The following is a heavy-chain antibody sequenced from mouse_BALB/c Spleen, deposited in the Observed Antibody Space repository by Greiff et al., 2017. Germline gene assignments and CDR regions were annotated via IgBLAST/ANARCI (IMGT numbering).Heavy chain of an antibody. J-gene: IGHJ4*01. CDR2: ISSGSSTI. Sequence: EVNVVESGGGLVQPGGSRKLSCAASGFTFSSFGMHWVRQAPEKGLEWVAYISSGSSTIYYADTVKGRFTISRDNPKNTLFLQMTSLRSEDTAMYYCASTTATLYYYAMDYWGQGTSVTVSS. CDR3: ASTTATLYYYAMDY. CDR1: GFTFSSFG. V-gene: IGHV5-17*02. D-gene: IGHD1-2*01.